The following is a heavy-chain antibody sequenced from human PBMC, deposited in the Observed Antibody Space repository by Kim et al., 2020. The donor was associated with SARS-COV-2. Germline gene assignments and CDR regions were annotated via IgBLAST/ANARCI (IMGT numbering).Heavy chain of an antibody. J-gene: IGHJ5*02. Sequence: GGSLRLSCAASGFTFSASDMGWVRQAPGKGLEWVSSISGSGGSTFSADSVKGRFTISRDNSRNTLYLQMSSLRAEDTAAYYCAKLWDAWGQGTLVTVSS. D-gene: IGHD2-21*01. CDR1: GFTFSASD. CDR3: AKLWDA. V-gene: IGHV3-23*01. CDR2: ISGSGGST.